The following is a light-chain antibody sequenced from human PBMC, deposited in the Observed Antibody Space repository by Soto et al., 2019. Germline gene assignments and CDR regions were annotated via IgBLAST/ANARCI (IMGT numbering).Light chain of an antibody. J-gene: IGKJ1*01. CDR1: QSVGSW. V-gene: IGKV1-5*03. CDR3: HQYSRYPWT. Sequence: QMTQSPSTLSASEGDRVTITCWASQSVGSWLAWHQQKPGRAPKVLVYKASNLQDGVPSRFSGSGSGTEFTLTISSLQPDDVATDFCHQYSRYPWTFGQGTKVEIK. CDR2: KAS.